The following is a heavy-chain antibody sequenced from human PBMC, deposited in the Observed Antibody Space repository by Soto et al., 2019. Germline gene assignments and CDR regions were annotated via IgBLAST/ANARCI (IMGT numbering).Heavy chain of an antibody. Sequence: SGPTLVNPKQTLILTCAFSGFSLSRKGMSVSWIRQPPGKALEFLALIDWEEEKFYSPSLRTRLTVSKDTSKSQVVLTLTNVDPVDTATYYCTRSTNWSCGYYLDYWGQGTLVTVSS. V-gene: IGHV2-70*01. J-gene: IGHJ4*02. CDR1: GFSLSRKGMS. D-gene: IGHD1-20*01. CDR3: TRSTNWSCGYYLDY. CDR2: IDWEEEK.